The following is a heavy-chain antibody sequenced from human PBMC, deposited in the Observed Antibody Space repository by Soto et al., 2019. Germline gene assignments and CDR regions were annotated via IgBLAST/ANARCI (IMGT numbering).Heavy chain of an antibody. V-gene: IGHV4-30-2*01. Sequence: LSLTFAVSGGSISSGGYSWSWIRQPPGKGLEWIGYIYHSGSTYYNPSLKSRVTISVDRSKNQFSLKLSSVTAADTAVYYCASNPTGDWFDPWGPRPLVTVSS. CDR3: ASNPTGDWFDP. CDR1: GGSISSGGYS. D-gene: IGHD4-17*01. J-gene: IGHJ5*02. CDR2: IYHSGST.